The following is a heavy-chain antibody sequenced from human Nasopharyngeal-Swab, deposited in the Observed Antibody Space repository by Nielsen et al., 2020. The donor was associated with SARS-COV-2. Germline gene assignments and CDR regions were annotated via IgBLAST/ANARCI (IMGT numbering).Heavy chain of an antibody. Sequence: SETLSLTCTVSGGSISSYYWSWIRQPPGKGLEWIGYIYYSGSTSYNPSLKSRVTISVDTSKNQFSLKLSSVTAADTAVYYCARDSTPVYYYYYMDVWGKGTTVTVSS. CDR1: GGSISSYY. CDR3: ARDSTPVYYYYYMDV. D-gene: IGHD2-15*01. CDR2: IYYSGST. V-gene: IGHV4-59*01. J-gene: IGHJ6*03.